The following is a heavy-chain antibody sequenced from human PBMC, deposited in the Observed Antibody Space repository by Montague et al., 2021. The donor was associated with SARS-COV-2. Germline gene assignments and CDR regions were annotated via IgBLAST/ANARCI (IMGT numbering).Heavy chain of an antibody. Sequence: SETLSLTCTVSGGSISSYYWSWIRQPPGKGLEWIGYIYYSGSTNYNPSLKSRVTISVDTSKNQFSLKLSSVTAADTAVYYCARDRLNTISGVVINDAFDIWGQGTMVTVPS. J-gene: IGHJ3*02. D-gene: IGHD3-3*01. CDR1: GGSISSYY. V-gene: IGHV4-59*01. CDR2: IYYSGST. CDR3: ARDRLNTISGVVINDAFDI.